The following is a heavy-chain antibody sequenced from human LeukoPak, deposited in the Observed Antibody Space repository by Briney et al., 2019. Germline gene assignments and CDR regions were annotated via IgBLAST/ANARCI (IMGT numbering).Heavy chain of an antibody. D-gene: IGHD1-26*01. V-gene: IGHV3-21*01. CDR3: AREHYSGSYPLDY. CDR1: GFTFSNAW. CDR2: ISSSSSYI. J-gene: IGHJ4*02. Sequence: GGSLRLSCAASGFTFSNAWMSWVRQAPGKGLEWVSSISSSSSYIYYADSVKGRFTISRDNAKNSLYLQMNSLRAEDTAVYYCAREHYSGSYPLDYWGQGTLVTVSS.